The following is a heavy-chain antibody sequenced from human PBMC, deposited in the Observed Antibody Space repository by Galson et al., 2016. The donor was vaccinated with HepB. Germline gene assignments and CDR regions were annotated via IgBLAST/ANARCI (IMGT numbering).Heavy chain of an antibody. V-gene: IGHV4-39*01. CDR3: ARRDNKRLNVDY. CDR1: GASISGISDY. D-gene: IGHD5-24*01. J-gene: IGHJ4*02. CDR2: IYYSGST. Sequence: SETLSLTCTVSGASISGISDYWDWIRQPPGKGLEWIGTIYYSGSTYYNSSLESRVTIFVDTAKNQFSLKLNSLTAADTAVYFCARRDNKRLNVDYWGQGTLVTVSS.